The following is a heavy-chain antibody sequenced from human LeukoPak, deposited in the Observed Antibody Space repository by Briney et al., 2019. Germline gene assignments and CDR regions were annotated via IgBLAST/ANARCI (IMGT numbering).Heavy chain of an antibody. V-gene: IGHV1-46*01. J-gene: IGHJ4*02. CDR2: INLNAVTT. CDR1: GYTFTGYG. CDR3: AREGAAEAKNFDY. D-gene: IGHD6-25*01. Sequence: ASVKVSCEASGYTFTGYGISWMRQAPGQGLEWVGIINLNAVTTRYAQKFQGRITVTRDTSTSTVYMELSSLRSEDTAVYFCAREGAAEAKNFDYWGQGTLVIVSS.